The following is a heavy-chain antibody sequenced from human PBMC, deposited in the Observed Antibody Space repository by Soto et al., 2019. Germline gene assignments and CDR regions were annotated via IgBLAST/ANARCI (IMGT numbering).Heavy chain of an antibody. D-gene: IGHD6-19*01. J-gene: IGHJ4*02. CDR1: GFTFSSYG. V-gene: IGHV3-33*01. CDR3: ARTNSSGFYFDY. Sequence: QVQLVESGGGVVQPGRSLRLSCAASGFTFSSYGMHWVRQAPGKGLEWVAVIWYDGSNKYYADSVKGRFTISRDNSKNTLYLQRERLRAEDPAVYYCARTNSSGFYFDYWGQATLVTVSS. CDR2: IWYDGSNK.